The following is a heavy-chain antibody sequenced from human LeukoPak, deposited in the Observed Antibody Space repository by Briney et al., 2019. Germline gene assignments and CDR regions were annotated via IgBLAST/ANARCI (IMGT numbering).Heavy chain of an antibody. CDR1: GFTFSSYS. D-gene: IGHD6-19*01. J-gene: IGHJ6*02. CDR2: ISSSSSYI. Sequence: GGSLRLSCAASGFTFSSYSMNWVRQAPGKGLEWVSSISSSSSYIYYADSVKGRFTISRDNAKNSLYLQMNSLRAEDTAVYYCARDRDIAVAGYYYYGMDVWGQGTTVTVSS. CDR3: ARDRDIAVAGYYYYGMDV. V-gene: IGHV3-21*01.